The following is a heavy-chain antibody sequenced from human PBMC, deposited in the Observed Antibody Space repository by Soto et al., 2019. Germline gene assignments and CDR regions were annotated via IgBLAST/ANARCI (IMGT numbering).Heavy chain of an antibody. D-gene: IGHD1-26*01. CDR2: IYSGGST. CDR1: GFTVSSNY. J-gene: IGHJ3*02. Sequence: EVQLVESGGGLIQPGGSLRLSCAASGFTVSSNYMSWVRQAPGKGLEWVSVIYSGGSTYYADSVKGRFTISRDNSKNTLYLQMNSLRAEDTAVYYCASSSNIVGAPHDAFDIWGQGTMVTVSS. CDR3: ASSSNIVGAPHDAFDI. V-gene: IGHV3-53*01.